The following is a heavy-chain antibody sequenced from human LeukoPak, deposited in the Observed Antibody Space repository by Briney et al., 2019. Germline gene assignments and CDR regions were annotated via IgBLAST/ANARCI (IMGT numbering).Heavy chain of an antibody. CDR2: ISGSGGST. D-gene: IGHD3-3*01. V-gene: IGHV3-23*01. Sequence: GGSLRLSCAASGFTFSSYAMSWVRQAPGKGLEWVSAISGSGGSTYYADSVKGRFTISRDNSKNTLYLQMNSLRAEDTAVYYCARMDYDFWSGYYTWGQGTLVTVSS. J-gene: IGHJ4*02. CDR3: ARMDYDFWSGYYT. CDR1: GFTFSSYA.